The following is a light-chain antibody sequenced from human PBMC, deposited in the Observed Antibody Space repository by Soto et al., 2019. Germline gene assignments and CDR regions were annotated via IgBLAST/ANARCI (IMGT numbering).Light chain of an antibody. CDR1: QSVNNN. CDR3: QQYNKWPLFT. Sequence: IVMTQSPATLSVSPGVRATLSCRASQSVNNNLAWYQQRPGQPPRLLIYGASNRATGIPARFSGSGSGTDFTLTISSLQTEDFAVYYCQQYNKWPLFTFGPGTRVDAK. V-gene: IGKV3-15*01. CDR2: GAS. J-gene: IGKJ3*01.